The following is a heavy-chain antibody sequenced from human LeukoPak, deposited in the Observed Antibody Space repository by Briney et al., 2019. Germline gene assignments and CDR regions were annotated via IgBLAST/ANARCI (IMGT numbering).Heavy chain of an antibody. D-gene: IGHD6-19*01. CDR3: ARGVYSGWYTHNWLDT. Sequence: GASVNVSCKASGYTFTSYYIHWVRQAPGQGLEWMGWINHHNCDKKDEQMFQGRVTMTRDTSMSTPYMELSSLRSDDTAVYYCARGVYSGWYTHNWLDTWGQGTLVTVSS. V-gene: IGHV1-2*02. CDR2: INHHNCDK. J-gene: IGHJ5*02. CDR1: GYTFTSYY.